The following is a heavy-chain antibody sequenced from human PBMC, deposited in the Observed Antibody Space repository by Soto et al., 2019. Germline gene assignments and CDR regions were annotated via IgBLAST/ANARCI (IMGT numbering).Heavy chain of an antibody. CDR1: GYTFTNYG. V-gene: IGHV1-18*01. Sequence: ASVKGSCKASGYTFTNYGISWVRQAPGQGLEWMGWINPYNGNTNYAQKFQGRVTMTRNTSISTAHMELSSLRSDDTAVYYCARGGYSGYALTQKDFDYWGQGTLVTVSS. CDR2: INPYNGNT. CDR3: ARGGYSGYALTQKDFDY. D-gene: IGHD5-12*01. J-gene: IGHJ4*02.